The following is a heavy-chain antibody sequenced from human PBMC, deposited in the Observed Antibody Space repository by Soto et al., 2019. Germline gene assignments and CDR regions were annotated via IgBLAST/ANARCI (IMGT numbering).Heavy chain of an antibody. Sequence: ASVKVSCKASGYTFTSYAMHWVRQAPGQRLEWMGWINAGNGNIKYSQKFQGRVTMTTDTSTSTAYMELRSLRSDDTAVYYCAREDYYGSDWGQGTLVTVSS. CDR2: INAGNGNI. D-gene: IGHD3-10*01. CDR3: AREDYYGSD. CDR1: GYTFTSYA. J-gene: IGHJ4*02. V-gene: IGHV1-3*01.